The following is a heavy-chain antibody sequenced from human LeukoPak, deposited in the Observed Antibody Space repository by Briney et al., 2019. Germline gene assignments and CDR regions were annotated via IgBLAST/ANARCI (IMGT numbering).Heavy chain of an antibody. J-gene: IGHJ6*02. V-gene: IGHV3-9*01. CDR1: GFTFDDYA. CDR3: AEAYYYYGMDV. Sequence: GRSLRLSCAASGFTFDDYAMHWVRQAPGKGLEWVSGISWNSGSIGYADSVKGRFTISRDNAKNSLYLQMNSLRAEDTALYYCAEAYYYYGMDVWGQGTTVTVSS. CDR2: ISWNSGSI.